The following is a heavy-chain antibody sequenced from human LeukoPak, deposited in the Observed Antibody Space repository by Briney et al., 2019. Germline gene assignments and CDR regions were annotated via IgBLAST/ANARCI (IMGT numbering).Heavy chain of an antibody. CDR2: ISSGGSSM. Sequence: PGGSLRLSCAASGFTFSSYEMNWVRQAPGKGLEWVSFISSGGSSMYYVDSVKGRFTISRDNAKNSLYLQMNGLRAEDTALYYCARDLRVVITGSFDSWGQGTLVTVSS. CDR1: GFTFSSYE. CDR3: ARDLRVVITGSFDS. V-gene: IGHV3-48*03. D-gene: IGHD3-22*01. J-gene: IGHJ4*02.